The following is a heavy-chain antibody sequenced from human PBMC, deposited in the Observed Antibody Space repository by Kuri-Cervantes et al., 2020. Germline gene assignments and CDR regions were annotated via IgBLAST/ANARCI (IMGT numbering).Heavy chain of an antibody. CDR3: ARYSGSNGFVY. CDR1: GFTFSSYA. Sequence: ESLKIPCAASGFTFSSYAMSWVRQAPGKGLEWVANIKEDGSEKHYVDSVKCRFTISRDNAKNSLYLQMSSLGVDDTAVYFCARYSGSNGFVYWGQGTLVTVSS. J-gene: IGHJ4*02. CDR2: IKEDGSEK. V-gene: IGHV3-7*01. D-gene: IGHD1-26*01.